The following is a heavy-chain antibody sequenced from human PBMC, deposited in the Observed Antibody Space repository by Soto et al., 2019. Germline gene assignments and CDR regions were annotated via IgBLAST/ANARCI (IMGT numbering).Heavy chain of an antibody. CDR3: AAGPDYYDSSGX. CDR2: INPNSGGT. D-gene: IGHD3-22*01. J-gene: IGHJ4*02. CDR1: GYTFTGYY. V-gene: IGHV1-2*02. Sequence: GASVKVSCNASGYTFTGYYMHWVRQAPGQGLEWMGWINPNSGGTNYAKKFQGRVTMTRDTSISTAYMELSRLRSDDTAVYYCAAGPDYYDSSGXWGQGTLVTVSX.